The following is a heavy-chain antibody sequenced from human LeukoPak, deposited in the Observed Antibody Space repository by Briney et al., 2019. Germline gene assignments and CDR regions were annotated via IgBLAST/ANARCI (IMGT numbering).Heavy chain of an antibody. D-gene: IGHD3-10*01. Sequence: GSLRLSCAASGFTFDDYGMSWVRQAPGKGLEWVSGINWNGGSTGYADSVKSRFTISRDNAKNSLYLQMNSLRAEDTALYYCARGYYGSGSYFHYFDYWGQGTPVTVSS. CDR3: ARGYYGSGSYFHYFDY. V-gene: IGHV3-20*04. CDR1: GFTFDDYG. J-gene: IGHJ4*02. CDR2: INWNGGST.